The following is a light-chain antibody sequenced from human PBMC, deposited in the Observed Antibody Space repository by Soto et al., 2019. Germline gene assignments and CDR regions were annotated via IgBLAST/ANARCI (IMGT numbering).Light chain of an antibody. J-gene: IGKJ2*01. CDR1: QSVTTR. V-gene: IGKV3-15*01. CDR3: QQYNNWPPYT. Sequence: EIVLTQSPDTLSVSPGERATLSCRASQSVTTRLAWYQQKPGQAPRLLIYGASTRATGISARFSGSGSGTEFTLTINSLQPEDFAVYYCQQYNNWPPYTFGQGTKVEIK. CDR2: GAS.